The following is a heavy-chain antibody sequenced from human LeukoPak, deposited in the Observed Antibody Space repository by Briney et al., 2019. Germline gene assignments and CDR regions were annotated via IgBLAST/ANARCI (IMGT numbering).Heavy chain of an antibody. CDR3: AGADRHDYGEDY. J-gene: IGHJ4*02. D-gene: IGHD4-17*01. CDR1: GGSIGSGDYY. V-gene: IGHV4-30-2*01. CDR2: IYHSGST. Sequence: SETLSLTCTVSGGSIGSGDYYWSWIRQPPGKGLEWIGYIYHSGSTYYNPSLKSRVTISVDRSKNQFSLKLSSVTAADTAVYYCAGADRHDYGEDYWGQGTLVTVSS.